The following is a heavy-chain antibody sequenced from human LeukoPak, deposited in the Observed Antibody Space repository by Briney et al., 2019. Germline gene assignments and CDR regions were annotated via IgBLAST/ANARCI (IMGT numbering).Heavy chain of an antibody. CDR1: GFTFSSYS. Sequence: PGGSLRLSCAASGFTFSSYSMNWVRQAPGKGLEWVSYISSSGTTIYYADSVKGRFTISRDNAKNSLYLQMNSLRADDTAVYYCARAGGGTAVVFDAFDIWGQGTMVTVSS. D-gene: IGHD5-18*01. V-gene: IGHV3-48*04. CDR2: ISSSGTTI. CDR3: ARAGGGTAVVFDAFDI. J-gene: IGHJ3*02.